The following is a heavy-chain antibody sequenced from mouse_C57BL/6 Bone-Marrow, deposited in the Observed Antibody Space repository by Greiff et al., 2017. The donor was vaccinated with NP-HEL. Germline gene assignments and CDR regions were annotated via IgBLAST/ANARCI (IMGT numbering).Heavy chain of an antibody. D-gene: IGHD1-1*01. CDR3: ARKSSYVNWYFDV. CDR1: GYTFTSYW. Sequence: VKLQQPGAELVKPGASVNLSCKASGYTFTSYWMHWVKQRPGQGLEWIGMIHPNSGSTNYNEKFKSKATLTVDKSSSTAYMQLSSLTSEDSAVYYCARKSSYVNWYFDVWGTGTTVTVSS. CDR2: IHPNSGST. J-gene: IGHJ1*03. V-gene: IGHV1-64*01.